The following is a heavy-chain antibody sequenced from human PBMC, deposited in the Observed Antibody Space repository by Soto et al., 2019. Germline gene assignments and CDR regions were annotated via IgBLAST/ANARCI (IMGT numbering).Heavy chain of an antibody. CDR3: ARGNNVLRYFGNWFDP. CDR1: GGSISSGGYY. J-gene: IGHJ5*02. D-gene: IGHD3-9*01. Sequence: SETLSLTCTVSGGSISSGGYYWSWIRQHPGKGLEWIGYIYYSGSTYYNPSLKSRVTISVDTSKNQFSLKLSSVTAADTAVYYCARGNNVLRYFGNWFDPWGQGTLVTVSS. V-gene: IGHV4-31*03. CDR2: IYYSGST.